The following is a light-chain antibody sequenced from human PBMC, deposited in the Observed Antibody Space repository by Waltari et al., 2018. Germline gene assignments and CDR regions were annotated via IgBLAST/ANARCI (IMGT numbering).Light chain of an antibody. CDR1: SSNIGSNY. V-gene: IGLV1-47*01. Sequence: VTISCSGSSSNIGSNYVYWYQQLPGTAPKLLIYRNNQRPSGVPDRFSGSKSGTSASLAISGLRSEDEADYYCAAWDDSLSGLFGGGTNLTVL. CDR3: AAWDDSLSGL. J-gene: IGLJ2*01. CDR2: RNN.